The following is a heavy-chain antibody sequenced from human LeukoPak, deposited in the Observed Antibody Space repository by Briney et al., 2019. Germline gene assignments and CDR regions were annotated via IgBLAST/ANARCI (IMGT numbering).Heavy chain of an antibody. CDR2: MNPNSCNT. D-gene: IGHD1-20*01. J-gene: IGHJ5*02. V-gene: IGHV1-8*01. CDR1: GYTFTSYD. CDR3: ARGDNWNNWFDP. Sequence: ASVTVSCKASGYTFTSYDINWVRQARGQGLEGMGWMNPNSCNTGYAQKFQGRVTMTRNTSISTAYMELSSLRSEDTAVYYCARGDNWNNWFDPWGQGILVTVSS.